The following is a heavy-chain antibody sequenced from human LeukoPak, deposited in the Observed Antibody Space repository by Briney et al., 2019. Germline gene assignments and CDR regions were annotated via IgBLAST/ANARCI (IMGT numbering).Heavy chain of an antibody. D-gene: IGHD3-16*02. V-gene: IGHV1-46*01. J-gene: IGHJ4*02. CDR2: INPSGGST. CDR1: GYTFTSYY. Sequence: ASVKVSCKASGYTFTSYYMHWVRLAPGQGLEWMGIINPSGGSTSYAQKFQGRVTMTRDTSTNTVYMELSSLRSEDTAVYYCAREIGLRLGELSLSANDYWGQGTLVTVSS. CDR3: AREIGLRLGELSLSANDY.